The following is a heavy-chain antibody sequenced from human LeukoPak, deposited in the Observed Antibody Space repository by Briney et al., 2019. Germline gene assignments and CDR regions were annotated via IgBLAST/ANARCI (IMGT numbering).Heavy chain of an antibody. CDR1: GFTFSTYG. CDR2: IWYDGNNR. CDR3: ARADYVIYGMGV. D-gene: IGHD4-17*01. V-gene: IGHV3-33*01. Sequence: PGRSLRLSCAASGFTFSTYGMHWVRQAPGKGLEWVALIWYDGNNRYYADSVKGRFTISRDNSKNTLYLQMNSLRVEDTAVYYCARADYVIYGMGVWGQGTTVTVSS. J-gene: IGHJ6*02.